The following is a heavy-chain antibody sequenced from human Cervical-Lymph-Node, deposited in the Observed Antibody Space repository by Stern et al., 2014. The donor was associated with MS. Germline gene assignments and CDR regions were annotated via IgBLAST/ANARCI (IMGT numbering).Heavy chain of an antibody. D-gene: IGHD3-9*01. CDR3: ARDCRLRYFDNYGMDV. CDR2: IYTSGST. J-gene: IGHJ6*02. V-gene: IGHV4-61*02. CDR1: GGSISSGSYY. Sequence: QVQLQESGPGLVKPSQTLSLTCTVSGGSISSGSYYWSWIRQPAGKGLEWIGRIYTSGSTNYNPSLKSRVTISVTPSKTHFPLKLSSVTAADTAVYYCARDCRLRYFDNYGMDVWGQGTTVTVSS.